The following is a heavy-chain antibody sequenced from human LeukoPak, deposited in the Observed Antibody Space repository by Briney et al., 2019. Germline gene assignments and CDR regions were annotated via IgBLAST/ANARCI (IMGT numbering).Heavy chain of an antibody. CDR2: ISYDGSYK. V-gene: IGHV3-30*18. Sequence: GGSLRLSCAASGFTFSSYGMDWVRQAPGKGLEWVAVISYDGSYKYYADSVKGRFTISRDNSKKTLHLQMNSLRPEDTAVYYCAKGQEEYSYGYGPFDYWGQGTLATVSS. CDR1: GFTFSSYG. CDR3: AKGQEEYSYGYGPFDY. D-gene: IGHD5-18*01. J-gene: IGHJ4*02.